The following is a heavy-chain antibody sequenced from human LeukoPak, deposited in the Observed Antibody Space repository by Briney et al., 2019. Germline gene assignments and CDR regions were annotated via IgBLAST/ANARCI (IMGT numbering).Heavy chain of an antibody. V-gene: IGHV3-7*01. D-gene: IGHD2-2*01. J-gene: IGHJ4*02. CDR1: GINFSSHW. Sequence: GGSLRLSCAASGINFSSHWMSWVRQAPGKGPEWVTNIKQDGSEKYYVDSVKGRFTISRDNSKNTLYLQMNSLRAEDTAVYYCARPVSAAMDYFDYWGQGTLVTVSS. CDR3: ARPVSAAMDYFDY. CDR2: IKQDGSEK.